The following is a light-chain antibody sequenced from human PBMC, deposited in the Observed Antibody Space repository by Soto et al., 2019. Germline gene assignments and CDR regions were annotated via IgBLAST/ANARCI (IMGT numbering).Light chain of an antibody. CDR1: QSVSRSN. Sequence: IGMSQSPDTVSLSPGERATVSCRASQSVSRSNLAWYQHKPGQAPRLLIYGASNRATGIPDRFSGSGSGTDFTLTISRLEPEDFAVYYCQQSGSSGTFGQGTKVDI. CDR3: QQSGSSGT. J-gene: IGKJ1*01. CDR2: GAS. V-gene: IGKV3-20*01.